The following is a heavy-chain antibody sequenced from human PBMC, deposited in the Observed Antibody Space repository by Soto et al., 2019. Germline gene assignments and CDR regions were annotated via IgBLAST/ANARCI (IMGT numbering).Heavy chain of an antibody. J-gene: IGHJ6*02. CDR1: GGSFSGYY. CDR3: ARAAGQQLVQYYYYYGMDV. V-gene: IGHV4-34*01. Sequence: TLSLTCAVYGGSFSGYYWSWIRQPPGKGLEWIGEINHSGSTNYNPSLKSRVTISVDTSKNQFSLKLSSVTAADTAVYYCARAAGQQLVQYYYYYGMDVWGQGTTVTVSS. D-gene: IGHD6-13*01. CDR2: INHSGST.